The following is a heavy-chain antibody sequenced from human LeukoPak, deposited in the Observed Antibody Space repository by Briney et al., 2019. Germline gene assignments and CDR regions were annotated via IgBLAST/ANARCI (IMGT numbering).Heavy chain of an antibody. V-gene: IGHV3-74*01. CDR3: ARDPYGGNPEN. J-gene: IGHJ4*02. CDR2: INSDGRIT. CDR1: GFTFSSYW. Sequence: PGGSLRLSCAASGFTFSSYWMHWVRQAPGMGLVWVSRINSDGRITSYADSVKGRFTISRDNAKNTLYLQMNSLRAEDTAVYYCARDPYGGNPENWGQGTLVTVSS. D-gene: IGHD4-23*01.